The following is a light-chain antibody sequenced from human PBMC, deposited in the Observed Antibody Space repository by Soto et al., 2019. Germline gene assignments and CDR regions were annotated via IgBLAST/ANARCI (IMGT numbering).Light chain of an antibody. Sequence: AIQMTQSPSSLSASVGDRVTLTCRASQGIASDLAWYQQKPGKAPNLLIYGASTLQSRVPSRFSGSGSGTDFTLTISSLQPEDFGSYYCLQDYNYPRTFGQGTKVEV. CDR2: GAS. V-gene: IGKV1-6*01. CDR3: LQDYNYPRT. J-gene: IGKJ1*01. CDR1: QGIASD.